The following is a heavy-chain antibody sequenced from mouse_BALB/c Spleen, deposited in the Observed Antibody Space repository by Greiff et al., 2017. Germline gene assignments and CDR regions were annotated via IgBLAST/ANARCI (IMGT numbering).Heavy chain of an antibody. Sequence: QVQLKESGAELVRPGASVTLSCKASGYTFTDYEMHWVKQTPVHGLEWIGAIDPETGGTAYNQKFKGKATLTADKSSSTAYMELRSLTSEDSAVYYCTRLGRGAYWGQGTLVTVSA. V-gene: IGHV1-15*01. CDR2: IDPETGGT. CDR1: GYTFTDYE. D-gene: IGHD4-1*01. CDR3: TRLGRGAY. J-gene: IGHJ3*01.